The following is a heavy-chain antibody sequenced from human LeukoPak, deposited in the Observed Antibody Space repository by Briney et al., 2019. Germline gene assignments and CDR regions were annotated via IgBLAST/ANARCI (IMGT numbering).Heavy chain of an antibody. CDR2: ISAYNGNT. J-gene: IGHJ4*02. Sequence: ASVKVSCKASGYTFTSHGISWVRQAPGQGLEWMGWISAYNGNTNYAQKLQGSVTVTTDTSTSTAYMELRSLRSDDTAVYYCARDLAVLRYFDWYDLFDYWGQGTLVTVSS. V-gene: IGHV1-18*01. CDR3: ARDLAVLRYFDWYDLFDY. CDR1: GYTFTSHG. D-gene: IGHD3-9*01.